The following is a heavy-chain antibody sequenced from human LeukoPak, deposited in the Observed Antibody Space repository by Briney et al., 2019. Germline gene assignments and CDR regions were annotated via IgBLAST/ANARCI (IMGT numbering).Heavy chain of an antibody. J-gene: IGHJ4*02. CDR3: ARLSSYSSSWYGY. CDR1: GGTFSSYA. Sequence: AAVKVSCKASGGTFSSYAISWVRQAPGQGLEWMGGIIPIFGTANYAQKFQGRVTITADKSTSTAYMELSSLRSEDTAVYYCARLSSYSSSWYGYWGQGTLVTVSS. D-gene: IGHD6-13*01. V-gene: IGHV1-69*06. CDR2: IIPIFGTA.